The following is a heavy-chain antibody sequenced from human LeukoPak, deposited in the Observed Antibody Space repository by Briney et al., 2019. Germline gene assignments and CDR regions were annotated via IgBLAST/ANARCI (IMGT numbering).Heavy chain of an antibody. Sequence: SVKGSCKASGFTCTSSAMQWVRQARGQRLEWIGWIVVGSCNTNYAQKLQERVTITRDMYTSTAYMELSSLRSEDTAVYYCAAHAPQKYYDSSGMNDYWGQGTLVTVSS. J-gene: IGHJ4*02. V-gene: IGHV1-58*02. CDR1: GFTCTSSA. CDR3: AAHAPQKYYDSSGMNDY. D-gene: IGHD3-22*01. CDR2: IVVGSCNT.